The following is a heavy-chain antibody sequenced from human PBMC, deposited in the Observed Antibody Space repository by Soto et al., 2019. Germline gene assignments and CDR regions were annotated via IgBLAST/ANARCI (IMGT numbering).Heavy chain of an antibody. J-gene: IGHJ4*02. CDR3: AHRGYMNGNWDRGYFDY. CDR2: IYWDDDK. V-gene: IGHV2-5*02. Sequence: QITLKESGPPRVKPTQTLTLTCTFSGFSLSTSGVGVGWIRQTPGKALEWLAVIYWDDDKRYSPSLKSRLTITKDTSKNEVVLTMAYMDPLDTATYFCAHRGYMNGNWDRGYFDYWGQGTLVTVSS. CDR1: GFSLSTSGVG. D-gene: IGHD7-27*01.